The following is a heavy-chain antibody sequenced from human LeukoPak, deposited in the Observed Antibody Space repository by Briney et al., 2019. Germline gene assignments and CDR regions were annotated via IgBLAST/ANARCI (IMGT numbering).Heavy chain of an antibody. V-gene: IGHV4-30-4*08. D-gene: IGHD3-3*01. Sequence: PSQTLSLTCTVSGGSISSGDYYWSWIRQPPGKGLEWIGEINHSGSTNYNPSLKSRATISVDTSKNQFSLKLSSVTAADTAVYYCARIRRGFWSGLDYWGQGTLVTVSS. J-gene: IGHJ4*02. CDR2: INHSGST. CDR3: ARIRRGFWSGLDY. CDR1: GGSISSGDYY.